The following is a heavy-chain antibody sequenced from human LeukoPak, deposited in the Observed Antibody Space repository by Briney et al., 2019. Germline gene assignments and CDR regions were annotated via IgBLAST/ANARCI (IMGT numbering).Heavy chain of an antibody. CDR1: GFTFSSYA. Sequence: GGSLRLSCAASGFTFSSYAMSWIRQAPGKGLEWVSYISSSGSTIYYADSVKGRFTISRDNAKNSLYLQMNSLRAEDTAVYYCARDRYYYDSSGYYSFLDYWGQGTLVTVSS. CDR3: ARDRYYYDSSGYYSFLDY. CDR2: ISSSGSTI. V-gene: IGHV3-11*01. D-gene: IGHD3-22*01. J-gene: IGHJ4*02.